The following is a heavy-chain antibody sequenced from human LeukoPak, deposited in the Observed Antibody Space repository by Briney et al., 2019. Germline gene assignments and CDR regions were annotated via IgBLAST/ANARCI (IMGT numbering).Heavy chain of an antibody. CDR2: ISAYNGNT. CDR3: ASLANDPRSPLYFQH. Sequence: ASVTVSCKASGYTFTSYGISWVRQAPGQGLEWMGWISAYNGNTNYAQKLQGRVTMTTDTSTSTAYMELRSLRSDDTAAYYCASLANDPRSPLYFQHWGQGTLVTVSS. CDR1: GYTFTSYG. J-gene: IGHJ1*01. D-gene: IGHD4-17*01. V-gene: IGHV1-18*01.